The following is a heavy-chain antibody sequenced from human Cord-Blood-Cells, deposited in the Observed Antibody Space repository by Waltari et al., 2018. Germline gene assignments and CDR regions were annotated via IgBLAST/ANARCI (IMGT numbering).Heavy chain of an antibody. D-gene: IGHD5-12*01. Sequence: QVQLQQCGAGLLKPSDTLSLTCAVSGGSFSGYYWRWIRAPPGQGLEWIGEINHSGSTNYNPSLKSRVTISVDTSKNQFSLKLSSVTAADTAVYYCARGRGTVWWLPTRAVWFDPWGQGTLVTVSS. V-gene: IGHV4-34*01. CDR1: GGSFSGYY. CDR3: ARGRGTVWWLPTRAVWFDP. J-gene: IGHJ5*02. CDR2: INHSGST.